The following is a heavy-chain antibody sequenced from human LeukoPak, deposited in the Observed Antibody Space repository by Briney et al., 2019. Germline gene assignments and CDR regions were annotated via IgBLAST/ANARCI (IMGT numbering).Heavy chain of an antibody. V-gene: IGHV1-3*03. CDR3: ARGREPPNTNMDFYYYYYMDV. CDR2: INAANGHT. J-gene: IGHJ6*03. D-gene: IGHD1-14*01. CDR1: GYTFTNYA. Sequence: ASVKVSCKASGYTFTNYAIHWVRQAPGQRIEWMGWINAANGHTKHSQEFQDRITITRDTSATTAYMELSNLRSEDMALYYCARGREPPNTNMDFYYYYYMDVWGTGTTVTVSS.